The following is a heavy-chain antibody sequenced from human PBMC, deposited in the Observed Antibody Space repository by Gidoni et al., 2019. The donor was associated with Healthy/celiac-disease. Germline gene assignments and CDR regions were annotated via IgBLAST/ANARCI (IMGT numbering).Heavy chain of an antibody. CDR2: IFSNDEK. CDR1: GFPLSNARMG. Sequence: QVTLKESGPVLVTPTETLTLTCTVSGFPLSNARMGVSWFRQPPGKALEWLGHIFSNDEKSSSTSLKSRLTISKDTSKSQVVLTMTNMDPVDTATYYWARSGGYDYVWGSQKAFDYWGQGTLVTVSS. CDR3: ARSGGYDYVWGSQKAFDY. D-gene: IGHD3-16*01. J-gene: IGHJ4*02. V-gene: IGHV2-26*01.